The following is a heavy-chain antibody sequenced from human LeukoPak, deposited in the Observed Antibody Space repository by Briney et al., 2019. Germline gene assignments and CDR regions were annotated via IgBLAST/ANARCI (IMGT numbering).Heavy chain of an antibody. Sequence: GASVKVSCKASGYSFTSYGFSWVRQAPGQGLEWMRWISTYDGNTNYAQKFQGRVTMATDSSTSTAYMELTTLRSDDTAVYYCAKMGASSGYSPIDYWGQGTLVTVSS. CDR1: GYSFTSYG. J-gene: IGHJ4*02. CDR2: ISTYDGNT. CDR3: AKMGASSGYSPIDY. V-gene: IGHV1-18*04. D-gene: IGHD3-22*01.